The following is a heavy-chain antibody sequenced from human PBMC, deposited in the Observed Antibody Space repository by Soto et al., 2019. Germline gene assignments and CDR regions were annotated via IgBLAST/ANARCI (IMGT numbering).Heavy chain of an antibody. CDR2: IWYDGSNK. CDR3: AREHGLFSFFDY. V-gene: IGHV3-33*01. J-gene: IGHJ4*02. CDR1: GFTFSSYG. D-gene: IGHD3-22*01. Sequence: GGSLSLSCAASGFTFSSYGMHWVRQAPGKGLEWVAIIWYDGSNKYYADSVKGRFTISRDNSKSTLYLQMNSLRAEDTAVYYCAREHGLFSFFDYWGQGTPVTVSS.